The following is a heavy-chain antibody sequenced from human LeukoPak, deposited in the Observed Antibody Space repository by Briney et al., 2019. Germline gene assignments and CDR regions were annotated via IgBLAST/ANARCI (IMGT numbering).Heavy chain of an antibody. J-gene: IGHJ5*02. CDR2: FDPEDGET. D-gene: IGHD2-2*01. Sequence: ASVKVSCKVSGYTLTELSMHWVRQAPGKGLEWMGGFDPEDGETIYAQKFQGRVTMTEDTSTDTAYMELSSLRSEDTAVYYCATVAPSQYCSSTSCPLAGFDPWGQGTRVTVSS. CDR1: GYTLTELS. V-gene: IGHV1-24*01. CDR3: ATVAPSQYCSSTSCPLAGFDP.